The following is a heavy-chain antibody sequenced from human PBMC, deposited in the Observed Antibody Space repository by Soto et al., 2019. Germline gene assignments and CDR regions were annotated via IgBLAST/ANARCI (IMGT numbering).Heavy chain of an antibody. CDR1: GYTFTNYG. Sequence: ASVKVSCKASGYTFTNYGISWVGEAPGQGLEWMGWIRAYNGNTNYAQKLQGRVTMTTDTSTSTAYMELRSLRSDDTAVYYCARDCYRGEAFDIQGQGTMVTVSS. V-gene: IGHV1-18*01. CDR3: ARDCYRGEAFDI. D-gene: IGHD2-15*01. J-gene: IGHJ3*02. CDR2: IRAYNGNT.